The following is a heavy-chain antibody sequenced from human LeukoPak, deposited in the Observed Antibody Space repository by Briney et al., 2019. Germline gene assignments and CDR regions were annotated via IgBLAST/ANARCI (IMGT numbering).Heavy chain of an antibody. V-gene: IGHV3-23*05. J-gene: IGHJ4*02. D-gene: IGHD6-19*01. CDR3: AKFEGATIPGWFNDY. Sequence: RGSLRLSCAASEFIFSDYAMGWVRQAPGKGLEWVSTIDKTTYPTFYADSVKGRFTISRDNSKNTLNLQMNSLRTEDTAVYFCAKFEGATIPGWFNDYWGQGILVTVSS. CDR1: EFIFSDYA. CDR2: IDKTTYPT.